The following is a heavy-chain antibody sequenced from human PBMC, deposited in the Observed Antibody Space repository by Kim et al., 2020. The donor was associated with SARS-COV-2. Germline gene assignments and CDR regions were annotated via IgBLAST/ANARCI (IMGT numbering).Heavy chain of an antibody. Sequence: SETLSLTCTVSGVSIGSHSWGWVRQPPGESLEWIATLHSNGNTYYNTSLQSRVTISVDTSKRQFSLNLRSVPAADTAVYYCARQPTGYPNWFDSWGQGT. CDR2: LHSNGNT. CDR3: ARQPTGYPNWFDS. V-gene: IGHV4-39*01. J-gene: IGHJ5*01. D-gene: IGHD3-9*01. CDR1: GVSIGSHS.